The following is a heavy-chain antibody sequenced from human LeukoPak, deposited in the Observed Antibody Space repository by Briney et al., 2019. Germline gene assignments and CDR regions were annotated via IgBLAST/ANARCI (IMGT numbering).Heavy chain of an antibody. Sequence: SETLSLTRAVYGGSFSGYYWSWIRQPPGKGLEWIGEINHSGSTNCNPSLKSRVTISVDTSKNQFSLKLSSVTAADTAVYYCARGGIVATISDYFDYWGQGTLVTVSS. V-gene: IGHV4-34*01. D-gene: IGHD5-12*01. CDR1: GGSFSGYY. J-gene: IGHJ4*02. CDR2: INHSGST. CDR3: ARGGIVATISDYFDY.